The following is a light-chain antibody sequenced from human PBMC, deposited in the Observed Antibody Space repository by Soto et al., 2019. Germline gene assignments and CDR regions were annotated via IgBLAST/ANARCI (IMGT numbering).Light chain of an antibody. CDR3: QQYNSYPIT. V-gene: IGKV1-5*01. CDR2: DAS. J-gene: IGKJ5*01. CDR1: QGIDTS. Sequence: DIQMTQSPSTLSASVGDRVTITCRASQGIDTSLAWYQQKPGKAPKLLIYDASSLESGVPSRFSGSGSGTEFTLTISSLQPDDFATYYCQQYNSYPITFGQGTRLEIK.